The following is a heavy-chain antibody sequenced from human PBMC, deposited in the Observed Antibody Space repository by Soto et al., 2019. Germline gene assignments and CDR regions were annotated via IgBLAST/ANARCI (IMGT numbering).Heavy chain of an antibody. CDR2: TYYRSKWYN. D-gene: IGHD2-15*01. CDR1: GDSVSSNSAA. CDR3: ARGRTVVVAATSRGSYYYCYGMDV. J-gene: IGHJ6*01. Sequence: SQTLSLTCAISGDSVSSNSAAWNWIRQSPSRGLEWLGRTYYRSKWYNDYAVSVKSRITINPDTSKNQFSPQLNSVTPEDTAVYYCARGRTVVVAATSRGSYYYCYGMDVWGQGTTVTVSS. V-gene: IGHV6-1*01.